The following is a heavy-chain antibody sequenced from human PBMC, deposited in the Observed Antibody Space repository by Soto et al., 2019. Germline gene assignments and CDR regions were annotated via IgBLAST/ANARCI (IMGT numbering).Heavy chain of an antibody. D-gene: IGHD3-16*01. J-gene: IGHJ5*02. CDR1: GYIFSDYD. V-gene: IGHV1-8*01. CDR3: ARGRFRRTWFDP. Sequence: QVQLVQSGAEVKKPGASVKVSCKASGYIFSDYDINWVRQAAGQGLEWMGWVNPYSGNTGYAQKFQGRVNMTIDKSITTAYMELSSLRFDDTAVYYCARGRFRRTWFDPWGQGTLVTISS. CDR2: VNPYSGNT.